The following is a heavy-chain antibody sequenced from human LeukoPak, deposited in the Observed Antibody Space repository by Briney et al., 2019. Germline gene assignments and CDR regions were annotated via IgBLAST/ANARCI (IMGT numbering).Heavy chain of an antibody. Sequence: SVKVSCKASGGTFSRYAISWVRQAPGQGLEWMGGIIPIFGTANYAQKFQGRVTITADESTSTAYMEVSSQRSEDTAVYYCARAYSGYDFFDYWGQGILVTVSS. CDR2: IIPIFGTA. CDR3: ARAYSGYDFFDY. J-gene: IGHJ4*02. V-gene: IGHV1-69*13. D-gene: IGHD5-12*01. CDR1: GGTFSRYA.